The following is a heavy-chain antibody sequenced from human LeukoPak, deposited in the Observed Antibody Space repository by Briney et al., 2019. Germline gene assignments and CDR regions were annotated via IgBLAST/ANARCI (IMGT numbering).Heavy chain of an antibody. V-gene: IGHV3-33*01. CDR3: ARDTCLDY. J-gene: IGHJ4*02. CDR2: IWYDGSNK. Sequence: PGGSLRLSCAASGFTFSSYGRHGVRQAPGKGLEWAAVIWYDGSNKYYADSVKGRFTISRDNSKNTLYLQMNSLRAEDTAVYYCARDTCLDYWGQGTLVTVSS. CDR1: GFTFSSYG.